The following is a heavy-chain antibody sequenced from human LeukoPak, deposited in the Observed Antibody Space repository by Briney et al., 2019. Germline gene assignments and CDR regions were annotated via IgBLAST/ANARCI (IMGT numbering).Heavy chain of an antibody. D-gene: IGHD6-6*01. J-gene: IGHJ5*02. CDR2: ISAYNGNT. V-gene: IGHV1-18*01. CDR3: SRDRSTAARTAPGRWFDP. CDR1: GYTFTSYG. Sequence: GASVKVSCKASGYTFTSYGISWVRQAPGQGLEWMGWISAYNGNTNYAQKLQGRVTMTTDTSTSTAYMELRSLRSDDTAVYYCSRDRSTAARTAPGRWFDPWGQGTLVTVSS.